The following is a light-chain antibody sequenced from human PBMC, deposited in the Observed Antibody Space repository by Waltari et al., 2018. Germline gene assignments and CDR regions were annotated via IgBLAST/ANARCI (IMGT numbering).Light chain of an antibody. CDR2: EVY. J-gene: IGLJ1*01. CDR1: SSDVGGYSY. Sequence: QSALTQPPSASGPPGQSVTIPCTGTSSDVGGYSYVSWYQHHPGKAPKLIIDEVYKRPSGVPDRFSGSKSGNTASLTVSGLQAEDEADYYCSSYAGSNNLGVFGTGTKVTVL. V-gene: IGLV2-8*01. CDR3: SSYAGSNNLGV.